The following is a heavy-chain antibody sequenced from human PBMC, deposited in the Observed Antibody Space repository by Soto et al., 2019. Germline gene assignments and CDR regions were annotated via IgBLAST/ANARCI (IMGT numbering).Heavy chain of an antibody. CDR2: INPSGGST. CDR1: GYTFTSYY. V-gene: IGHV1-46*01. J-gene: IGHJ1*01. CDR3: ARETECGSGGSCYPYFQH. Sequence: ASVKVSCKASGYTFTSYYMHWVRQAPGRGLEWMGIINPSGGSTSYAQKFQGRVTMTRDTSTSTVYMELSSLRSEDTAVYYCARETECGSGGSCYPYFQHWGQGTLVTVSS. D-gene: IGHD2-15*01.